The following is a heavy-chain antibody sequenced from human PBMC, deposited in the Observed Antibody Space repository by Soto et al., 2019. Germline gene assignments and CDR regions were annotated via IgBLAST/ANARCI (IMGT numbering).Heavy chain of an antibody. J-gene: IGHJ6*02. CDR2: ISGSGGST. CDR1: GFTFSSYA. D-gene: IGHD6-13*01. CDR3: AKASIAAAGYPDYYYGMDV. Sequence: PGGSLRLSCAASGFTFSSYATSWVRQAPGKGLEWVSAISGSGGSTYYADSVKGRFTISRDNSKNTLYLQMNSLRAEDTAVYYCAKASIAAAGYPDYYYGMDVWGQGTTVTVSS. V-gene: IGHV3-23*01.